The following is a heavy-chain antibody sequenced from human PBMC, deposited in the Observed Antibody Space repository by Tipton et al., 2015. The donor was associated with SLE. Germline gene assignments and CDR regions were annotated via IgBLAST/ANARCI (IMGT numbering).Heavy chain of an antibody. CDR2: ISAYNGNT. V-gene: IGHV1-18*01. CDR1: GYTFTSYA. J-gene: IGHJ3*02. D-gene: IGHD3-3*01. CDR3: ARVSTSILFYYNFWSGHGAFDI. Sequence: QSGAEVKKPGASLKVSCKASGYTFTSYAISWVRQAPGQGLEWLGWISAYNGNTNYAQKFQDRVSMTTDTSTSTAYMELRSLRSDDTAVYFCARVSTSILFYYNFWSGHGAFDIWGQGTMLTVSS.